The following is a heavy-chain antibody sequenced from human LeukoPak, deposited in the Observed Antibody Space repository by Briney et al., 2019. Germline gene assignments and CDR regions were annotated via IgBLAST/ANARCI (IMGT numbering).Heavy chain of an antibody. V-gene: IGHV4-59*01. J-gene: IGHJ4*02. CDR3: ARGHPLLWFGELSGYYFDY. D-gene: IGHD3-10*01. CDR2: IYYSGST. CDR1: GGPISSYY. Sequence: SETLSLTCTVSGGPISSYYWSWIRQPPGKGLEWIGYIYYSGSTNYNPSLKSRVTISVDTSKNQFSLKLSSVTAADTAVYYCARGHPLLWFGELSGYYFDYWGQGTLVTVSS.